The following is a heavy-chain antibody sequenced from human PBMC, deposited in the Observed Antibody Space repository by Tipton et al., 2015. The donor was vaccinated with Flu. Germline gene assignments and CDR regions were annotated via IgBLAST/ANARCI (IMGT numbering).Heavy chain of an antibody. CDR2: IYYSGST. CDR1: GGSISSSSYY. V-gene: IGHV4-61*05. Sequence: LRLSCTVSGGSISSSSYYWGWIRQPPGKGLEWIGYIYYSGSTNYNPSLKSRVTISVDTSKNQFSLKLSSVTAADTAVYYCARLTDSSSSYYHYWYFDLWGRGTLVTVSS. J-gene: IGHJ2*01. CDR3: ARLTDSSSSYYHYWYFDL. D-gene: IGHD6-6*01.